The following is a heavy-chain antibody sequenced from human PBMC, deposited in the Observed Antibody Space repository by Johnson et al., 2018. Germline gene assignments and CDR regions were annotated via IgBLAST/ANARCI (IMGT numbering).Heavy chain of an antibody. J-gene: IGHJ4*02. CDR3: AKERVTLVRGDPTTPDF. CDR2: IYNDGST. V-gene: IGHV3-66*02. D-gene: IGHD3-10*01. Sequence: VQLQESGGGLVQPGGSLRLSCVASGFTFNNYWMNWVRQAPGKGLVWVSVIYNDGSTYYTDSVKGRFTISRDNAKNTLYLQMNSLRVEDTAVYYCAKERVTLVRGDPTTPDFWGQGTLVTVSS. CDR1: GFTFNNYW.